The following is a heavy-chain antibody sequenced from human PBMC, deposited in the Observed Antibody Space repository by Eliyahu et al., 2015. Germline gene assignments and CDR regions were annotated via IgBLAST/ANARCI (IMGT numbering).Heavy chain of an antibody. Sequence: QVQLQESGPGLVKPSETLSLTCTVSGGSISSYXWXWXRQPPGKGLEWIGYIYYSGSTNYNPSLKSRVTISVDTSKNQFSLKLSSVTAADTAVYYCARYSYYYDSSGYYYAIYWYFDLWGRGTLVTVSS. D-gene: IGHD3-22*01. V-gene: IGHV4-59*01. CDR3: ARYSYYYDSSGYYYAIYWYFDL. J-gene: IGHJ2*01. CDR2: IYYSGST. CDR1: GGSISSYX.